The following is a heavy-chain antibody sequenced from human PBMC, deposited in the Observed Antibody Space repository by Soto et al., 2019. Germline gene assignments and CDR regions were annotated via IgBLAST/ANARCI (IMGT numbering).Heavy chain of an antibody. D-gene: IGHD6-6*01. V-gene: IGHV3-30*18. CDR3: AKDKSIAARLSLYYYYGMDV. J-gene: IGHJ6*02. Sequence: QVQLVESGGGVVQPGRSLRLSCAASGFTFSSYGMHWVRQAPGKGLEWVAVISYDGSNKYYADSVKGRFTISRDNSKNTLYLQMNSLRAEDTAVYYCAKDKSIAARLSLYYYYGMDVWGQVTTVTVSS. CDR1: GFTFSSYG. CDR2: ISYDGSNK.